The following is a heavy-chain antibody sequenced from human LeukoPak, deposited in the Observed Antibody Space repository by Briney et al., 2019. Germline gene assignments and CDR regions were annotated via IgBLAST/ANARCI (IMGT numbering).Heavy chain of an antibody. CDR2: ISYDGSNK. J-gene: IGHJ4*02. Sequence: GRSLRLSCAASGFTFSSYVMHWVRQAPGKGLEWVAVISYDGSNKYYADSVKGRFTISRDNSKNTLYLQMNSLRAEDTAVYYCARASPNYDILTGYYGYWGQGTLVTVSS. D-gene: IGHD3-9*01. CDR3: ARASPNYDILTGYYGY. CDR1: GFTFSSYV. V-gene: IGHV3-30*04.